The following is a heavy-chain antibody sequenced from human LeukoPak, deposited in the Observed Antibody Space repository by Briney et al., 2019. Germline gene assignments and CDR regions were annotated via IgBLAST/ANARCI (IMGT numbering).Heavy chain of an antibody. CDR3: AKDISGWGVTKYYYYMDV. Sequence: PGGSLRLSCAASGFTFSRYAMSWVRQAPGKGLEWVSSIGGSGGTTYYADSVQGRFTISRDNSKNTLYLQMNSLRAEDTAVYYCAKDISGWGVTKYYYYMDVWGKGTTVTVSS. J-gene: IGHJ6*03. CDR1: GFTFSRYA. V-gene: IGHV3-23*01. CDR2: IGGSGGTT. D-gene: IGHD6-19*01.